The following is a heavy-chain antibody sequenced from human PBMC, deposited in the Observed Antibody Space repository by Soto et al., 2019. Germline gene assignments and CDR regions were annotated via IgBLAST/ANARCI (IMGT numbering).Heavy chain of an antibody. J-gene: IGHJ4*02. CDR3: TTELYCSGGSCADFFDY. V-gene: IGHV3-15*01. D-gene: IGHD2-15*01. CDR1: GFTFSNAW. CDR2: IKSKTDGGTT. Sequence: GGSLRLSCAASGFTFSNAWMSWVRQAPGKGLEWVGRIKSKTDGGTTDYAAPVKGRFTISRDDSKNTLYLQMNSLKTEDTAVYYCTTELYCSGGSCADFFDYWGQGTLVTVSS.